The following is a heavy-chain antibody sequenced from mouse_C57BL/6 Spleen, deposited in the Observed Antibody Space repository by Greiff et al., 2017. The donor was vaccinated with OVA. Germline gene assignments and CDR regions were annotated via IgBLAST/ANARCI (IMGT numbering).Heavy chain of an antibody. V-gene: IGHV1-59*01. J-gene: IGHJ1*03. CDR1: GYTFTSYW. D-gene: IGHD2-2*01. CDR2: IDPSDSYT. Sequence: QVQLQQPGAELVRPGTSVKLSCKASGYTFTSYWMHWVKQRPGQGLEWIGVIDPSDSYTNYNQKFKGKATLTVDTSSSTAYMQLSSLTSEDSAVYYCARGVTTSYWYFDVWGTGTTVTVSS. CDR3: ARGVTTSYWYFDV.